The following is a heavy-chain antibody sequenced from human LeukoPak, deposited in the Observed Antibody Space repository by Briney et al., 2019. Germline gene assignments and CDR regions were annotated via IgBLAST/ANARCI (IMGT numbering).Heavy chain of an antibody. J-gene: IGHJ3*02. CDR1: GGSISTYY. V-gene: IGHV4-59*08. D-gene: IGHD5-24*01. CDR2: IYYSGST. CDR3: ARCRRDGYNYDAFDI. Sequence: SETLSLTCTVSGGSISTYYWSWIRQPPGKGLEWIGYIYYSGSTNYNPSLKSRVTISVDTSKNQFSLKLSSVTAADTAVYYCARCRRDGYNYDAFDIWGQGTMVTVSS.